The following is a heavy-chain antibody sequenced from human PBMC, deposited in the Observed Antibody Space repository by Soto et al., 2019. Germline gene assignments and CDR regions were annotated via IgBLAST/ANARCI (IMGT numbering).Heavy chain of an antibody. CDR2: ISGSGGST. V-gene: IGHV3-23*01. J-gene: IGHJ6*02. CDR1: GFTFSSYS. D-gene: IGHD2-2*01. Sequence: RGSLRLYCSASGFTFSSYSMSWVRPAPGKGLAWVSAISGSGGSTYYADSVKGRFTISRDNAKNSLYLQMNSLRAEDTAVYYCARDLYCSSTSCYGRYYYYGMDVWGQGTTVTVSS. CDR3: ARDLYCSSTSCYGRYYYYGMDV.